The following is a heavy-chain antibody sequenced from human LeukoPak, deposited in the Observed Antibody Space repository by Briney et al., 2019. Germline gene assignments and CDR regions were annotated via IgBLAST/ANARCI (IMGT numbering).Heavy chain of an antibody. Sequence: PSETLSLTCTVSGGSINSYYWSWIRQPPGKGLEWIGEINHSGSTNYNPSLKSRVTISVDTSKNQFSLKLSSVTAADTAVYYCARRPYSSIDYWGQGTLVTVSS. CDR1: GGSINSYY. J-gene: IGHJ4*02. CDR3: ARRPYSSIDY. V-gene: IGHV4-34*01. CDR2: INHSGST. D-gene: IGHD5-18*01.